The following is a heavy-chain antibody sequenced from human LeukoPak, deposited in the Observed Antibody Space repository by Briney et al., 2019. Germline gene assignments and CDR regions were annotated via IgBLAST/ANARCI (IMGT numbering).Heavy chain of an antibody. CDR1: GFTFSNYG. D-gene: IGHD6-25*01. V-gene: IGHV3-30*03. CDR2: ISYDGSNK. J-gene: IGHJ4*02. Sequence: GGSLRLSCAASGFTFSNYGMHWVRQAPGKGLEWVAVISYDGSNKYYADSVKGRFTISRDNSKNTLYLQMNTLRAEDTAVYYCASPGAAAAAPGFDYWGQGTLVTVSP. CDR3: ASPGAAAAAPGFDY.